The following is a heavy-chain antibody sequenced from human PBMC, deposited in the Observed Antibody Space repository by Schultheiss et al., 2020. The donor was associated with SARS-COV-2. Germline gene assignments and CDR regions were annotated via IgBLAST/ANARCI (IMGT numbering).Heavy chain of an antibody. D-gene: IGHD3-10*01. CDR1: GGTFSSYA. CDR3: ARGRGPFDY. Sequence: ASVKVSCKASGGTFSSYAISWVRQAPGQGLAWMGWISGYNGNTNYAQKFQGRVTMTRNTSISTAYMELSSLRSEDTAVYYCARGRGPFDYWGQGTLVTVSS. V-gene: IGHV1-8*02. CDR2: ISGYNGNT. J-gene: IGHJ4*02.